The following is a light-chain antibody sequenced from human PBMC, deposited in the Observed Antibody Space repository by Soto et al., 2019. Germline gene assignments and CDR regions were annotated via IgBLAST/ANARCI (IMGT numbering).Light chain of an antibody. CDR1: QTVADS. Sequence: EIVMTQSPATLSVSPGERATLSCRASQTVADSLVWYQQKPGQPPRPRIKGASTRATGIPATFSGSGSGTEFTLTISSLQSEDFAVYYCQQYYDWPLTFGGGTKVEIK. J-gene: IGKJ4*01. CDR3: QQYYDWPLT. V-gene: IGKV3-15*01. CDR2: GAS.